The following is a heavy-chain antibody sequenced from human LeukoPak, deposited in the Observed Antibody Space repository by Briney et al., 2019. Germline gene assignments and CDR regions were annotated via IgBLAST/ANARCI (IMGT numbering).Heavy chain of an antibody. Sequence: PGGSLRLSCAASGFTFSSYAMSWVRQAPGKGLEWVSAISGSGGSTYYADSVKGRFTISRDNSKNTLYLQMNSLRAEDTAVYYCAKDPTWDIVVVVAAFWFDPWGQGTLVTVSS. D-gene: IGHD2-15*01. J-gene: IGHJ5*02. CDR1: GFTFSSYA. V-gene: IGHV3-23*01. CDR3: AKDPTWDIVVVVAAFWFDP. CDR2: ISGSGGST.